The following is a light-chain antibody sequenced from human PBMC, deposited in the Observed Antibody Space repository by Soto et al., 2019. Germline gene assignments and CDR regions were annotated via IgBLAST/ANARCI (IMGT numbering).Light chain of an antibody. CDR3: SSYTTSNTLV. CDR1: SSDVGYYNY. J-gene: IGLJ2*01. V-gene: IGLV2-14*01. CDR2: EVS. Sequence: QSALTQPASVSGSPGQSITISCTGSSSDVGYYNYVSWYQQHPDKAPKLMIYEVSNRPSGVSNRFSGFKSGNTASLAISGLQAEDEADYYCSSYTTSNTLVFGGGTQLTVL.